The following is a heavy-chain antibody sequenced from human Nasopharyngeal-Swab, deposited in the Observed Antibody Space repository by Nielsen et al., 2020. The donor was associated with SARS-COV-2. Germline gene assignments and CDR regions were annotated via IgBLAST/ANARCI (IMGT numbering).Heavy chain of an antibody. CDR3: AKDIAAYISGNWFDP. V-gene: IGHV3-23*01. Sequence: GGSLRLSCAASGFTFISYAMSWVRQAPGKGLEWASAISGSGGSTYYADSVKGRFTISRDNTKNTLYLQMNSLRAEDTAVYYCAKDIAAYISGNWFDPWGQGTLVTVSS. CDR2: ISGSGGST. J-gene: IGHJ5*02. D-gene: IGHD6-6*01. CDR1: GFTFISYA.